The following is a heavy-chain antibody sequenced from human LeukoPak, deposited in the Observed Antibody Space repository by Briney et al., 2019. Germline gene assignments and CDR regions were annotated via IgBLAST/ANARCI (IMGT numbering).Heavy chain of an antibody. CDR1: GGSISSYY. V-gene: IGHV4-59*01. J-gene: IGHJ3*02. CDR2: IYYSGST. D-gene: IGHD3-3*01. Sequence: PSETLSLTCTVSGGSISSYYWSWIRQPPGKGLEWIGYIYYSGSTNYNPSLKSRVTISVDTSKNQFSLKLSSVTAADTAVYYCARNDFWCGYDAFDIWGQGTMVTVSS. CDR3: ARNDFWCGYDAFDI.